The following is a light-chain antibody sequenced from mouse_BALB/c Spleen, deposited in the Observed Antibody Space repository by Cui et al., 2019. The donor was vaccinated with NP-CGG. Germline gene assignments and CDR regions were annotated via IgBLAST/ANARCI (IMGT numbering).Light chain of an antibody. CDR3: ALWYSNHWV. CDR1: TGTVTTNNF. V-gene: IGLV1*01. CDR2: GNH. J-gene: IGLJ1*01. Sequence: QAVVTQESALTTSPGETVTLTCRSNTGTVTTNNFANWVQEKPDHLFTGLIGGNHNPTPGVPARFSSSLIGEKGALTNTGAKTEDEAIYFCALWYSNHWVFGGGTKLTVL.